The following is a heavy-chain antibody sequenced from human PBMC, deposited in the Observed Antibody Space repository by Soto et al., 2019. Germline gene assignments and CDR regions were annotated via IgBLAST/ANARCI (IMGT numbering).Heavy chain of an antibody. Sequence: EVQLLESGGDLVQPGGSLRLSCVASGFTFSSYAMNWVRQPPGKGLEWVSTISGSGSSTYYADSVKVWFSIYRDNSKTTLFLQMNSLRAEDTAVYYCAKGTEAVAGNYFDLWGRGTLVTVSS. J-gene: IGHJ2*01. CDR3: AKGTEAVAGNYFDL. CDR1: GFTFSSYA. CDR2: ISGSGSST. D-gene: IGHD6-19*01. V-gene: IGHV3-23*01.